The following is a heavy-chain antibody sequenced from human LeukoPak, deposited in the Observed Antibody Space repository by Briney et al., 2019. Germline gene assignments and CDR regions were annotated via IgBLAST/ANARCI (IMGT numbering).Heavy chain of an antibody. CDR1: GFTFSSYA. Sequence: GGSLRLSCAASGFTFSSYAMSWVRQAPGKGLEWVSGISGSGGSTYYADSVKGRFTISRDNSKNTLYLQMNSLRAEDTAVYYCAKDRLGSNYYGSGSFDYWGQGTLVTVSS. CDR2: ISGSGGST. D-gene: IGHD3-10*01. J-gene: IGHJ4*02. CDR3: AKDRLGSNYYGSGSFDY. V-gene: IGHV3-23*01.